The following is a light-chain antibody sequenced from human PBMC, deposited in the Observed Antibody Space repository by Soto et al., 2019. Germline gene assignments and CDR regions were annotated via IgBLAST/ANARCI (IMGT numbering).Light chain of an antibody. CDR3: LLFYSDGRRV. J-gene: IGLJ3*02. CDR2: DTS. V-gene: IGLV7-46*01. Sequence: QAVVTQEPSLTVSPGGTVTLTCGSSTGAVTSGHYPYWFQQKAGQAPRTLIYDTSNKHSWAPARFSGSLLGGKAALTPSGAQPEDEAEYYCLLFYSDGRRVFGGGTKVTVL. CDR1: TGAVTSGHY.